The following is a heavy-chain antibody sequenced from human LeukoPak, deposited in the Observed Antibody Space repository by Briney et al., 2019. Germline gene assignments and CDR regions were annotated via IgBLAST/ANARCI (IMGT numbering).Heavy chain of an antibody. D-gene: IGHD2-2*01. J-gene: IGHJ5*02. CDR2: MNPNSGNT. CDR1: GYTFTSYD. V-gene: IGHV1-8*01. CDR3: ARAGGSTSYNWFDP. Sequence: GASVKVSCKASGYTFTSYDINWVRQATGQGLEWRGWMNPNSGNTGYAQKFQGRVTMTRNTSISTAYMELSSLRSEDTAVYYCARAGGSTSYNWFDPWGQGTLVTVSS.